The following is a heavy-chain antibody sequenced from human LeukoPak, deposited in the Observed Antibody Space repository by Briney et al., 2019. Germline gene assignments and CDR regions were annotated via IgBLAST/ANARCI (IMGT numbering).Heavy chain of an antibody. V-gene: IGHV4-4*02. CDR2: IYRSGST. Sequence: SETLSLTCAVSRGSISSNTWWSWVRQPPGKGLEWIGEIYRSGSTHYNPSLKSRVTISVDTSKNQFSLKLSSVTAADTAVYYCARDKGTYYYDSSGYPGYYYYMDVWGKGTTVTISS. J-gene: IGHJ6*03. CDR1: RGSISSNTW. D-gene: IGHD3-22*01. CDR3: ARDKGTYYYDSSGYPGYYYYMDV.